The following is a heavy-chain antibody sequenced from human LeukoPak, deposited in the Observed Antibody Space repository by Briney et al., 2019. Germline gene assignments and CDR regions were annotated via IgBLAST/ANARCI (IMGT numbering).Heavy chain of an antibody. D-gene: IGHD6-19*01. V-gene: IGHV3-23*01. CDR1: GFTFSSYA. Sequence: GGSQRLSCAASGFTFSSYAMSWVRQTPGNGLEWVSAISGSGGSTYYADSVKGRFTISRDNSKNTLYLQMNSLRAEDTAVYYCAKDSSGRQPSTDFDYWGQGTLVTVSS. CDR2: ISGSGGST. CDR3: AKDSSGRQPSTDFDY. J-gene: IGHJ4*02.